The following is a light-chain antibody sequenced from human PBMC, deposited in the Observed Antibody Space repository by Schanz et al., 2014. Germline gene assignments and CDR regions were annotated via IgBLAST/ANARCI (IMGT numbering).Light chain of an antibody. CDR2: GAS. CDR3: QQRRDWPQT. CDR1: QNVDSN. V-gene: IGKV3-11*01. Sequence: EIVMTQSPATLSLSPGETATLSCRASQNVDSNLAWYQQTPGQAPRLLMYGASTRANAISARFSGSGSGTDFTLTISSLETEDFAVYYCQQRRDWPQTFGQGTKVEI. J-gene: IGKJ1*01.